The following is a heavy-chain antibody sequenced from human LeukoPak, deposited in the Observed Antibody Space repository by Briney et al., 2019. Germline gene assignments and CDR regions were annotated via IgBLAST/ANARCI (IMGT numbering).Heavy chain of an antibody. V-gene: IGHV3-21*01. CDR2: ISSSSSNT. Sequence: AGGSLRLSCAASGFTFSGYSMNWVRQAPGKGLEWVSSISSSSSNTYYADSVKGRFTISRDNARNSLFLQMNNLRTEDTAVYYCASPHTGVWYMSYWGQGTLVTVSS. CDR3: ASPHTGVWYMSY. J-gene: IGHJ4*02. D-gene: IGHD6-19*01. CDR1: GFTFSGYS.